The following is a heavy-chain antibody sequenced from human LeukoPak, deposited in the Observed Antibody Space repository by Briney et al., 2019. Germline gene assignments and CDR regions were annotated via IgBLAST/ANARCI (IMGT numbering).Heavy chain of an antibody. V-gene: IGHV3-30*02. CDR2: IRYDGTNK. CDR3: AKAFIMMIEEGAFDT. D-gene: IGHD3-16*01. Sequence: GGSLRLSCVASAFTFSSYGMHWVRQAPGKGLEWVAFIRYDGTNKYYADSVKGRFTISRDNSKYTLYLQMNSLRAEDTAVYYCAKAFIMMIEEGAFDTWGQGTMVTVSS. CDR1: AFTFSSYG. J-gene: IGHJ3*02.